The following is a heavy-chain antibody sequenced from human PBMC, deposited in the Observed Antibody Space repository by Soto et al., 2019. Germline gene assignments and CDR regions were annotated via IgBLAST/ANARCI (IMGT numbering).Heavy chain of an antibody. CDR3: ASLGYCSGGSCYN. J-gene: IGHJ4*02. CDR2: IIPILGIA. Sequence: QVQLVQSGAEVKKPGSSVKVSCKASGGTFSSYTISWVRQAPGQGLEWMGRIIPILGIANYAQKFQGRVTITADNSTITAYMELSSLRSEDTAVYYCASLGYCSGGSCYNWGQGTLVTVSS. CDR1: GGTFSSYT. D-gene: IGHD2-15*01. V-gene: IGHV1-69*02.